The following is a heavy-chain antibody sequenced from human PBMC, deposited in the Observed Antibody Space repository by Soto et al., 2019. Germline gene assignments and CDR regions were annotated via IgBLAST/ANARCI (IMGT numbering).Heavy chain of an antibody. D-gene: IGHD2-15*01. J-gene: IGHJ2*01. CDR1: GFTFTTYS. CDR2: ISSRNYYI. Sequence: GGSLRRSCVGSGFTFTTYSMSWVRQAPGKGLEWVSSISSRNYYIYYADSMKGRFTISRDNAKNSLHLQMNSLSPEDTAVYYCASTVVTPLGFDLWGRGTLVTVSS. V-gene: IGHV3-21*01. CDR3: ASTVVTPLGFDL.